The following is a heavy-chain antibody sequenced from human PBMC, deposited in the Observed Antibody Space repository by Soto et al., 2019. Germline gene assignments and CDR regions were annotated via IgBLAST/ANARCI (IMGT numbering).Heavy chain of an antibody. CDR3: ATEPYDILTGYTL. J-gene: IGHJ4*02. D-gene: IGHD3-9*01. Sequence: ASVKVSCKASGYTFTSYYMHWVREAPGQGLEWMGIINPSGGSTSYAQKFQGRVTMTRDTSTSTVYMELSSLRSEDTAVYYCATEPYDILTGYTLWGQGTPVTVSS. CDR1: GYTFTSYY. V-gene: IGHV1-46*01. CDR2: INPSGGST.